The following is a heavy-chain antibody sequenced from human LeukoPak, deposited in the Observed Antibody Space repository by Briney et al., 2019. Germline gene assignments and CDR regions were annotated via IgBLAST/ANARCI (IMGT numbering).Heavy chain of an antibody. J-gene: IGHJ5*02. D-gene: IGHD6-13*01. CDR3: AKGVIAAAGTGDNDWFDP. Sequence: GRSLRLSCAASGFTFDDYAMHWVRQAPGKGLEWVSGISWNSGSIGYADSVKGRLTISRDNAKNSLYLQMNSLRAEDTALYYCAKGVIAAAGTGDNDWFDPWGQGTLVTVSS. CDR1: GFTFDDYA. CDR2: ISWNSGSI. V-gene: IGHV3-9*01.